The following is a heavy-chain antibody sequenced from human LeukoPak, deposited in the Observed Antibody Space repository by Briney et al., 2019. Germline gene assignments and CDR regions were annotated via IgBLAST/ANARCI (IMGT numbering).Heavy chain of an antibody. V-gene: IGHV4-59*08. D-gene: IGHD6-19*01. J-gene: IGHJ4*02. CDR1: GGSTSSYY. CDR3: ARSHGGWYDYFDY. Sequence: SETLSLTCTVSGGSTSSYYWSWIRQPPGKGLEWIGYIYYSGSTNYNPSLKGRVTISVDTSKNQFSLKLSSVTAADTAVYYCARSHGGWYDYFDYWGQGTLVTVSS. CDR2: IYYSGST.